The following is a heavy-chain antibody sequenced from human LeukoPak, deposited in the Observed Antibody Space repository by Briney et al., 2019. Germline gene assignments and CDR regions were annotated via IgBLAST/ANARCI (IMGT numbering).Heavy chain of an antibody. CDR2: INPNSGGT. V-gene: IGHV1-2*02. Sequence: ASVKVSCTTSGHRFTGYYLDWVRQAPGQGLEWMGWINPNSGGTNYAQKFQGRVTMTRDTSISTAYMELSRLRSDDTAVYYCAREPAGYSSGGDAFDIWGQGTMVTVSS. CDR1: GHRFTGYY. J-gene: IGHJ3*02. D-gene: IGHD6-19*01. CDR3: AREPAGYSSGGDAFDI.